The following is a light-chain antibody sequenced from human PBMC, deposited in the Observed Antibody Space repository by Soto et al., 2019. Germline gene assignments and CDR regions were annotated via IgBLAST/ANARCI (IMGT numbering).Light chain of an antibody. CDR2: GAS. Sequence: EIVMTQSPATLSVSPGERATLSCRASQSVSSNLAWYQQKPGQAPRLLIYGASTRATGIPARFSGSGSGTEFTPTIGSLQSEDFAVYYCQQYNNWLFTFGPGTKVDIK. CDR3: QQYNNWLFT. CDR1: QSVSSN. J-gene: IGKJ3*01. V-gene: IGKV3-15*01.